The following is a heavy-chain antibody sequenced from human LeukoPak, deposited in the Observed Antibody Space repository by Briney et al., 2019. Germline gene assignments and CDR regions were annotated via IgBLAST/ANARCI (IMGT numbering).Heavy chain of an antibody. Sequence: PSETLSLTCTVSGGSISSSSYYWGWIRQPPGKGLEWIGSIYYSGSTYYNPSLKSRVTMSLDTSKNQLSLNLRSVTAADTAVYYCARVPSGSYNTLGSWGQGTLVTVSS. CDR1: GGSISSSSYY. CDR3: ARVPSGSYNTLGS. CDR2: IYYSGST. J-gene: IGHJ4*02. V-gene: IGHV4-39*07. D-gene: IGHD1-26*01.